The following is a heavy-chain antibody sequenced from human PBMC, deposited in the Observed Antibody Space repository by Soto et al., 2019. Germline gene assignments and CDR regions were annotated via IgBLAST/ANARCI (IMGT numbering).Heavy chain of an antibody. J-gene: IGHJ4*02. CDR1: GGSISSYY. V-gene: IGHV4-59*01. Sequence: SXTLSVSCAVSGGSISSYYWSWIRQPPGKGLEWIGYIYYSGSTNYNPSLKSRVTISVDTSKNQFSLKLSSVTAADTAVYYCARSSYYYGSGSLHHFDYWGQGTLVTVSS. D-gene: IGHD3-10*01. CDR2: IYYSGST. CDR3: ARSSYYYGSGSLHHFDY.